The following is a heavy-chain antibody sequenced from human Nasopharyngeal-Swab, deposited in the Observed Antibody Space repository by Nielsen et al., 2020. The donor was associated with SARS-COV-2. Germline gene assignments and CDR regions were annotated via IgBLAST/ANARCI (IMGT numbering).Heavy chain of an antibody. CDR3: ARRSSGWGSYFDY. CDR1: GLTFSNYD. J-gene: IGHJ4*02. CDR2: ISSTSGTM. D-gene: IGHD6-19*01. V-gene: IGHV3-48*04. Sequence: GGSLRLSCAASGLTFSNYDMNWTRQAPGKGLECLSYISSTSGTMYYTDSVKGRFTISRDNAKNSLYLQMNSLRVEDTAVYYCARRSSGWGSYFDYWGQGTLVTVSS.